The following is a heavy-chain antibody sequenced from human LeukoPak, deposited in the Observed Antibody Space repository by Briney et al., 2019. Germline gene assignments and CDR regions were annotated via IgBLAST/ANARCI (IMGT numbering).Heavy chain of an antibody. CDR3: TRDLGVDTTRIFFAY. J-gene: IGHJ4*02. CDR2: ISAYNGNT. D-gene: IGHD5-18*01. Sequence: ASVKVSCKASGYTFTSFGISWVRQAPGQGLEWMGWISAYNGNTNYAQKLQGRVTMTTDTSTSTAYMEIRSLRSDDTAVYYCTRDLGVDTTRIFFAYWGQGSLFTVSS. CDR1: GYTFTSFG. V-gene: IGHV1-18*01.